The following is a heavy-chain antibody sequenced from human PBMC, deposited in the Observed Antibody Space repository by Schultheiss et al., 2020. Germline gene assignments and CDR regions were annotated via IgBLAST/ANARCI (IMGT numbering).Heavy chain of an antibody. D-gene: IGHD5-24*01. J-gene: IGHJ1*01. CDR3: ARGGDDCKTHV. CDR1: GFTFSGSG. V-gene: IGHV4-34*01. CDR2: INHSGST. Sequence: WGSLRLSCSASGFTFSGSGIHWVRQAPGKGLEWIGEINHSGSTNYNPSLKSRVTISVDTSKNQFSLKLSSVTAADTAVYYCARGGDDCKTHVWGQGVLVTVSS.